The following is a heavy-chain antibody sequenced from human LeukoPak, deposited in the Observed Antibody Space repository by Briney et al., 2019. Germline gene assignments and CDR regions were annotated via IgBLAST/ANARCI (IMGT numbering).Heavy chain of an antibody. CDR3: AKDSRAVAELPDAFDI. CDR2: ISWNSGSI. V-gene: IGHV3-9*01. D-gene: IGHD6-19*01. J-gene: IGHJ3*02. CDR1: GFTFDDYA. Sequence: GGSLRLSCAASGFTFDDYAMHWVRQAPGKGLEWVSGISWNSGSIGYADSVKGRFTISRDNAKNSLYLQMNSLRAEDTALYYRAKDSRAVAELPDAFDIWGQGTMVTVSS.